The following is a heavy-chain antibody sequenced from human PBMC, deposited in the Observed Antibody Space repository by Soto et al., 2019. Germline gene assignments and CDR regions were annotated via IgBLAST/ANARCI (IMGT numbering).Heavy chain of an antibody. V-gene: IGHV3-48*01. CDR2: ISSSSSTI. J-gene: IGHJ4*02. Sequence: GGSLRLSCAASGFTFSSYSMNWVRQAPGKGLEWVSYISSSSSTIYYADSVKGRFTISRDNAKNSLYLQMNSLRAEDTAVYYCARHDTDAYFDYWGQGTLVTVSS. CDR3: ARHDTDAYFDY. CDR1: GFTFSSYS.